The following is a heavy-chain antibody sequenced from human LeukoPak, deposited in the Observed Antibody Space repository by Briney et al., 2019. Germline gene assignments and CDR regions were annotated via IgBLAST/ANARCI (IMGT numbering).Heavy chain of an antibody. CDR3: VKDSSSGSYFDY. V-gene: IGHV3-23*01. CDR2: ISGSGAST. CDR1: GFTFSSFA. J-gene: IGHJ4*02. Sequence: GGSLRLSCAASGFTFSSFAMTWVRQAPGKGLEWVSVISGSGASTYYADSVKGRFTISRDNSRNTLHLQMSSLRVEDTAVYYCVKDSSSGSYFDYWGQGTLVTVSS. D-gene: IGHD3-10*01.